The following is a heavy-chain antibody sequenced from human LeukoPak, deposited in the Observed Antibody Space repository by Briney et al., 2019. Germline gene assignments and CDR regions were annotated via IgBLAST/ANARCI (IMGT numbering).Heavy chain of an antibody. CDR1: GLPFTNAC. D-gene: IGHD1-26*01. V-gene: IGHV3-15*01. CDR3: LGSFLGY. CDR2: IKSKTDGGTT. J-gene: IGHJ4*02. Sequence: GGSLRLSCAVSGLPFTNACMCWVRQAPGKGLEWVGRIKSKTDGGTTDYAAPVKGRFTISRDDSKNTLYLQMNSLKTEDTAMYYCLGSFLGYWGQGTLVTVSS.